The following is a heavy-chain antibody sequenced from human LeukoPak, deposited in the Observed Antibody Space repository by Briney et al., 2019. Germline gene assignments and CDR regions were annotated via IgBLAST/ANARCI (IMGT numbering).Heavy chain of an antibody. CDR3: ARQSPFVGYNWFDP. V-gene: IGHV4-34*01. J-gene: IGHJ5*02. D-gene: IGHD1-26*01. CDR2: INHSGST. CDR1: GGSFSGYY. Sequence: SETLSLTCAVYGGSFSGYYWSWIRQPPGKGLEWIGEINHSGSTNCNPSLKSRVTISVDTSKNQFSLKLSSVTAADTAVYYCARQSPFVGYNWFDPWGQGTLVTVSS.